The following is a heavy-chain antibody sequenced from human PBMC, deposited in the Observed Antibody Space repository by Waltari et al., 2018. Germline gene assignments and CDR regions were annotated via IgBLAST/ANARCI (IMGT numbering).Heavy chain of an antibody. CDR1: GFTFSSYG. D-gene: IGHD6-6*01. J-gene: IGHJ4*02. Sequence: QVQLVESGGGVVQPGRSLRLSCAASGFTFSSYGMHWVRQAPGKGLEWVAVIWYDGSNKYYADSVKGRFTISRDNSKNTLYLQMNSLRAEDTAVYYCARDGYSSSSYPLDYWGQGTLVTVSS. CDR3: ARDGYSSSSYPLDY. V-gene: IGHV3-33*01. CDR2: IWYDGSNK.